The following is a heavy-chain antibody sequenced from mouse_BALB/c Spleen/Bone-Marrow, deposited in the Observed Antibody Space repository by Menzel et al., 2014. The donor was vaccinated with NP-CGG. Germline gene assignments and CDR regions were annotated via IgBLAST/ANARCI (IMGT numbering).Heavy chain of an antibody. CDR3: ARGGQLGAMDY. CDR2: ISDGGSYT. D-gene: IGHD3-2*01. J-gene: IGHJ4*01. Sequence: EVKLMESGGGLVKPGGSLKLSCAASGFTFSDYYMYWVCQTPEKRLEWVATISDGGSYTYYPDSVKGRFTISRDNAKNNLYLQMSSLKSEDTAMYYCARGGQLGAMDYWGQGTSVTVSS. V-gene: IGHV5-4*02. CDR1: GFTFSDYY.